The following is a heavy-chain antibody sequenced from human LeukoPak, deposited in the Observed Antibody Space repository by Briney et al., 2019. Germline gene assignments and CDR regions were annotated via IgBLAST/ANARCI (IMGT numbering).Heavy chain of an antibody. Sequence: PGGSLRLSCAASGFTFSSYAMSWVRQAPGKGLEWVSAISGSGDRTIYADSVKGRFTISRDNSKNTLSLQMNSLKAEDTALYYCAKELWEGSGYLDYWGQGILVTVSS. J-gene: IGHJ4*02. CDR2: ISGSGDRT. CDR1: GFTFSSYA. V-gene: IGHV3-23*01. D-gene: IGHD3-3*01. CDR3: AKELWEGSGYLDY.